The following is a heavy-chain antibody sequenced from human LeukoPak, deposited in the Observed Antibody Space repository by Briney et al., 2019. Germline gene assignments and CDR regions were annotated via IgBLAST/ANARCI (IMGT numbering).Heavy chain of an antibody. CDR1: GFTSSSYS. CDR3: ARDIVVVVAATPHMDGMDV. CDR2: ISSSSSYI. Sequence: GGSLRLSCAASGFTSSSYSMNWVRQAPGKGLEWVSSISSSSSYIYYADSVKGRFTISRDNAKNSLYLQMNSLRAEDTAVYYCARDIVVVVAATPHMDGMDVWGQGTTVTVSS. J-gene: IGHJ6*02. D-gene: IGHD2-15*01. V-gene: IGHV3-21*04.